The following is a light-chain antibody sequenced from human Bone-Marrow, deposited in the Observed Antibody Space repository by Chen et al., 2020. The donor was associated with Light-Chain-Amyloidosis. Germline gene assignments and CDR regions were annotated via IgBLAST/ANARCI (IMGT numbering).Light chain of an antibody. CDR2: DAS. V-gene: IGKV3-11*01. Sequence: ETVLTQSPATLSLSPGERATLSCRASQSVSSYLAWYQQKPGQAPRLLIYDASNRATGIPARFSGSGSGTDFTLTISSLEPEDFAVYYCQQRSNWPPYMYTFGQGTKLEIK. CDR1: QSVSSY. CDR3: QQRSNWPPYMYT. J-gene: IGKJ2*01.